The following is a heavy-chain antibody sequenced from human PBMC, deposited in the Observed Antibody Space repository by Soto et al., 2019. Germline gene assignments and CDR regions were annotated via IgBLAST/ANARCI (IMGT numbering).Heavy chain of an antibody. V-gene: IGHV4-39*01. CDR1: GGSISSSSYY. CDR2: FYFRGGT. J-gene: IGHJ6*03. Sequence: SETLSLTCTVSGGSISSSSYYWGWIRKPPGKGLEGIGGFYFRGGTYYNPSLKSRVTISVDPSKNQFSLKLSSVTAADTAVYYCARRGDLNYGDNYYYYYMDVWGKGTTVTVSS. CDR3: ARRGDLNYGDNYYYYYMDV. D-gene: IGHD4-17*01.